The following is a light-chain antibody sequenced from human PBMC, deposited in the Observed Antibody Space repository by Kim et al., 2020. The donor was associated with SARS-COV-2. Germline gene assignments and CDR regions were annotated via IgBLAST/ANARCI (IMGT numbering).Light chain of an antibody. J-gene: IGLJ2*01. CDR3: NSRDRSTNQLG. CDR2: GRN. CDR1: TLRSHY. V-gene: IGLV3-19*01. Sequence: SSELTQDPAVSVASGQTVRITCQGDTLRSHYETWYQQKPGQAPVVVIYGRNDRLSGIPDRFSGSSTGDTASLTINGAQAEDGADYYCNSRDRSTNQLGFGGGTKLTVV.